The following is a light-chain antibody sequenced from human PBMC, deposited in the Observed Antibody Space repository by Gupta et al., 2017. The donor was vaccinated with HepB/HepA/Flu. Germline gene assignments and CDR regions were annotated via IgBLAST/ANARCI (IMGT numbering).Light chain of an antibody. V-gene: IGLV1-40*01. CDR1: SSNIGAGYD. CDR2: GNS. J-gene: IGLJ2*01. Sequence: QSVLPQPPSVTGAPGQRVTIPCTGSSSNIGAGYDVHWYQQLPGTAPNLLIYGNSNRPSGVPDRFSGSKSGTSASLAITGLQAEDEADYYCQSYDSSLSGYVVFGGGTKLTVL. CDR3: QSYDSSLSGYVV.